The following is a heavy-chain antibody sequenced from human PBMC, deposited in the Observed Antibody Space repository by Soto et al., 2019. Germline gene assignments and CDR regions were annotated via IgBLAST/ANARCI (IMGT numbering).Heavy chain of an antibody. CDR2: ISSGSAAI. Sequence: EVQLVESGGGLVQPGGSLRLSCAASGFTFSSYSMNWVRQAPGKGLEWVSYISSGSAAIYYAASVKGRFTISRDNAKNSLYLQMNSLRDEDTAVYCCARGSDAFDIWGQGTMITVSS. CDR3: ARGSDAFDI. J-gene: IGHJ3*02. CDR1: GFTFSSYS. V-gene: IGHV3-48*02.